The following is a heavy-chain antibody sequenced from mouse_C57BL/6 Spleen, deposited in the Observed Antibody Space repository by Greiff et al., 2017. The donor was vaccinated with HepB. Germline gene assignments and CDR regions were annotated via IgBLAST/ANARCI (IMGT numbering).Heavy chain of an antibody. CDR3: AREDTTVVD. J-gene: IGHJ2*01. Sequence: DVQLVESGPGLVKPSQSLSLTCSVTGYSITSGYYWNWIRQFPGNKLEWMGYISYDGSNNYNPSLKNRISITRDTSKNQFFLKLNSVTTEDTATYYCAREDTTVVDWGQGTTLTVSS. D-gene: IGHD1-1*01. V-gene: IGHV3-6*01. CDR1: GYSITSGYY. CDR2: ISYDGSN.